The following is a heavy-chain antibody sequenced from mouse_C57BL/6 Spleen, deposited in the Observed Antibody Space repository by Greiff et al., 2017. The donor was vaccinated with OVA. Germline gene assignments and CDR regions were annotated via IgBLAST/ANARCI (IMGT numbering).Heavy chain of an antibody. J-gene: IGHJ4*01. V-gene: IGHV5-17*01. Sequence: EVMLVESGGGLVKPGGSLKLSCAASGFTFSDYGMHWVRQAPETGLEWVAYISSGSSTIYYADTVKGRFTISRDNAKNTLFLQMTSLRSEDTAMYYCARGSYYDYPYAMDYWGQGTSVTVSS. D-gene: IGHD2-4*01. CDR2: ISSGSSTI. CDR3: ARGSYYDYPYAMDY. CDR1: GFTFSDYG.